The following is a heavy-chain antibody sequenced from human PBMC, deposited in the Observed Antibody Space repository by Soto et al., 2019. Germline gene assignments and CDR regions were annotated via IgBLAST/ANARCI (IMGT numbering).Heavy chain of an antibody. V-gene: IGHV1-3*01. D-gene: IGHD1-7*01. Sequence: VASVKVSCKASGYTFTSYAMHWVRQAPGQRLEWMGWINAGNGNTKYSQKFQGRVTITRDTSASTAYMELSSLRSEDTAVYYCARDSHNWNYYDAFDIWGQGTMVTVSS. J-gene: IGHJ3*02. CDR1: GYTFTSYA. CDR2: INAGNGNT. CDR3: ARDSHNWNYYDAFDI.